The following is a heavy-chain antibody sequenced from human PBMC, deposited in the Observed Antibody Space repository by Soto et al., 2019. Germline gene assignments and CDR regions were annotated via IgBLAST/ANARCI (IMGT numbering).Heavy chain of an antibody. Sequence: GASVKVSCKASGYTFTSYAMHWVRQAPGQRLEWMGWINAGNGNTKYSQKFQGRVTITRDTSASTAYMELSRLRSDDTAVYYCARGHITIFGVVTIDAFDIWGQGTMVTVSS. V-gene: IGHV1-3*01. CDR3: ARGHITIFGVVTIDAFDI. CDR2: INAGNGNT. J-gene: IGHJ3*02. D-gene: IGHD3-3*01. CDR1: GYTFTSYA.